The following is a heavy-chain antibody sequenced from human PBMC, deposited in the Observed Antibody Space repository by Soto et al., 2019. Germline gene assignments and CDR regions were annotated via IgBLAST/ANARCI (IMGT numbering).Heavy chain of an antibody. D-gene: IGHD5-18*01. CDR2: ISYSGST. V-gene: IGHV4-59*01. J-gene: IGHJ6*02. CDR3: ARARQRDTGRGLDV. Sequence: QVQLQESGPGLVKPSETMSLTCTISGDSINNYFWNWIRQTPGKGLEWIGYISYSGSTSYNPSLQSRVTISSDTSKNHFSLKLSSVTAADTAVYYCARARQRDTGRGLDVWGQGTKVTVSS. CDR1: GDSINNYF.